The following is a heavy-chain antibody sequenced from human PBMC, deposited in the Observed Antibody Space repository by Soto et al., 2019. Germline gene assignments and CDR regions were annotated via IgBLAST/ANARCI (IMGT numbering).Heavy chain of an antibody. J-gene: IGHJ4*02. CDR3: ARDAAGYYDSSGNPFDY. V-gene: IGHV4-30-4*01. D-gene: IGHD3-22*01. CDR1: GGSISIVDYY. Sequence: LSLTCTVSGGSISIVDYYWSWIRQPPGKGLEWIGYIYYSGSTYYNPSLKSRVTISVDTSKNQFSLKLSSVTAADTAVYYCARDAAGYYDSSGNPFDYWGQGTLVTVSS. CDR2: IYYSGST.